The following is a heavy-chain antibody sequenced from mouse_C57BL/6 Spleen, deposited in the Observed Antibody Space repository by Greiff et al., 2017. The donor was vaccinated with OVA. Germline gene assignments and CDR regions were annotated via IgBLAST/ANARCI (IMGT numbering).Heavy chain of an antibody. V-gene: IGHV1-69*01. J-gene: IGHJ1*03. Sequence: VQLQQPGAELVMPGASVKLSCKASGYTFTSYWMHWVKQRPGQGLEWIGEIDPSDSYTNYNQKFKGKSTLTVDESSSTAYMQLSSLTSEDSAVYYCARGEYYYGSSYDWYFDVWGTGTTVTVSS. CDR3: ARGEYYYGSSYDWYFDV. CDR1: GYTFTSYW. D-gene: IGHD1-1*01. CDR2: IDPSDSYT.